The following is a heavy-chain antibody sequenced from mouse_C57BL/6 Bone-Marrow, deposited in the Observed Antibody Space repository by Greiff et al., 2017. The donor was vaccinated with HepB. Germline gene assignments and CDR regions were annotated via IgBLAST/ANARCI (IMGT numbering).Heavy chain of an antibody. CDR3: ARSGDYYGSQYYFDY. CDR1: GFTFSSYG. V-gene: IGHV5-6*01. Sequence: EVHLVESGGDLVKPGGSLKLSCAASGFTFSSYGMSWVRQTPDKRLEWVATISSGGSYTYYPDSVKGRFTISRDNAKNTLYLQMSSLKSEDTAMYYCARSGDYYGSQYYFDYWGQGTTLTVSS. D-gene: IGHD1-1*01. J-gene: IGHJ2*01. CDR2: ISSGGSYT.